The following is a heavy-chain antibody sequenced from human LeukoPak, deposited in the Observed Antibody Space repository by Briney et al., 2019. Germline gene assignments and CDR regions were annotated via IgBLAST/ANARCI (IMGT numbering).Heavy chain of an antibody. J-gene: IGHJ4*02. D-gene: IGHD3-22*01. V-gene: IGHV4-34*01. CDR3: ARVTYDSSGYCFDY. CDR2: INHSGST. Sequence: PSETLSLTCAVYGGSFSGYYWSWIRQPPGKGLEWTGEINHSGSTNYNPSLKSRVTISVDTSKNQFSLKLSSVTAADTAVYYCARVTYDSSGYCFDYWGQGTLVTVSS. CDR1: GGSFSGYY.